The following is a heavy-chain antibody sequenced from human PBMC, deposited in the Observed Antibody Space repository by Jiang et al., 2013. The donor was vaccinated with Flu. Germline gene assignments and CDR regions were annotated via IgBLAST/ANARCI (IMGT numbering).Heavy chain of an antibody. V-gene: IGHV6-1*01. CDR2: TYYRSRWYN. CDR1: GDSVSNNGAA. CDR3: ARAARGTFDY. Sequence: QTLSLTCAISGDSVSNNGAAWSWIRQSPSRGLEWLGRTYYRSRWYNDYADSVKSRIIINPETSENQFSLQLNSVTPEDTAVYYCARAARGTFDYWGQGTPGHRLL. J-gene: IGHJ4*02.